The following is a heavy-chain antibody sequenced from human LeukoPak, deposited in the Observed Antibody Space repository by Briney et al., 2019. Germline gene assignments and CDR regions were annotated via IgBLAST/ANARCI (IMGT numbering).Heavy chain of an antibody. Sequence: SVKVSCKASGGTFSSCAISWVRHAPGQGLEWMGGIIPLFGTANYAQKFQGRVTITADESTSTAYMELSSLRSEDTAVYYCARGRMTTVTPLGYWGQGTLVTVSS. CDR2: IIPLFGTA. D-gene: IGHD4-11*01. CDR3: ARGRMTTVTPLGY. CDR1: GGTFSSCA. V-gene: IGHV1-69*13. J-gene: IGHJ4*02.